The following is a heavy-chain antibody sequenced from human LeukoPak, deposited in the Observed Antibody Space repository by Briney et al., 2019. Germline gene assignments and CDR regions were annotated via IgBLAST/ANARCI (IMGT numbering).Heavy chain of an antibody. J-gene: IGHJ4*02. Sequence: GGSLRLSCAASGFTFSSYSMNWVRQAPGKGLEWVSSISCSSNYIYYADSVKGRFTISRDNAKNSLYLQMNSLRAEDTAVYYCARELCSGGRGARTTDFDYWGQGTLVTVSS. D-gene: IGHD3-10*01. CDR2: ISCSSNYI. CDR3: ARELCSGGRGARTTDFDY. CDR1: GFTFSSYS. V-gene: IGHV3-21*01.